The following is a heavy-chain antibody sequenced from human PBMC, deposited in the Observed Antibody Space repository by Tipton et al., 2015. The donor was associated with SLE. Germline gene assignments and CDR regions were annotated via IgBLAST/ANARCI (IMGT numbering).Heavy chain of an antibody. CDR3: ARTLGAIAHTVYDAFDI. Sequence: TPSLTCTVSGGSITNYYWNWIRQPPGQGLEWIGYIHYSGTTHDNPSLKSRVTMSVDMSKNQFSLRLTSVTAADTAVYYCARTLGAIAHTVYDAFDIWGQGKMVTVSS. J-gene: IGHJ3*02. CDR2: IHYSGTT. V-gene: IGHV4-59*01. CDR1: GGSITNYY. D-gene: IGHD1-26*01.